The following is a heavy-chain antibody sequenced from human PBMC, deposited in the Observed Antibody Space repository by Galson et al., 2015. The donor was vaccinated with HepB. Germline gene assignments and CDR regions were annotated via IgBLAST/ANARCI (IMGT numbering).Heavy chain of an antibody. CDR2: IDWDDDK. J-gene: IGHJ4*02. D-gene: IGHD4-17*01. V-gene: IGHV2-70*11. CDR1: GFSLSTSGMC. CDR3: ARIRDYGDSLDY. Sequence: PALVKPTQTLTLTCTFSGFSLSTSGMCVSWIRQPPGKALEWLARIDWDDDKYYSTSLKTRLTISKDTSKNQVVLTMTNMDPVDTATYYCARIRDYGDSLDYWGQGTLVTVSS.